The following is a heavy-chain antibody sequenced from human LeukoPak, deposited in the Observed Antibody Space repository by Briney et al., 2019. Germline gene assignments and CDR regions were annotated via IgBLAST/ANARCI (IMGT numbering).Heavy chain of an antibody. CDR2: IHHSGST. CDR3: ARRRWPQWLSACFDY. V-gene: IGHV4-34*01. CDR1: GGSFSGYY. Sequence: SETLSLTCAVSGGSFSGYYWSWIRQPPGKGLEWIGEIHHSGSTNYNPSLKSRVTISVATSTNQFSLKLSPVTAADTAVYYCARRRWPQWLSACFDYWGQGTLVTVSS. D-gene: IGHD6-19*01. J-gene: IGHJ4*02.